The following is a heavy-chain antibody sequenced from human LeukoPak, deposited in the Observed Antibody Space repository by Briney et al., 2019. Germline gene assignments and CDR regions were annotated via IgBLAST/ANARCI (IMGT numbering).Heavy chain of an antibody. D-gene: IGHD5-18*01. V-gene: IGHV3-30-3*01. CDR2: ISYDGSNK. CDR1: GFTFSNYA. Sequence: GGSLRLSCAASGFTFSNYAMHWVRQAPGKGLEWVAVISYDGSNKYYADSVKGRFTISRDNSKNTLYLQMNSLRAEDTAVYYCARRYSYGYDYWGQGTLVTVSS. J-gene: IGHJ4*02. CDR3: ARRYSYGYDY.